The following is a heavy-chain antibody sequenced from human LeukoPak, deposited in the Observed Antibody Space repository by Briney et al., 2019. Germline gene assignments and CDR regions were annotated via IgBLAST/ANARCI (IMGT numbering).Heavy chain of an antibody. J-gene: IGHJ4*02. D-gene: IGHD2-2*01. CDR2: INTDSSDI. Sequence: GGSLRLSFAASGFTFSRFAMTWVRQAPGKGLEWVSYINTDSSDIHYADSVKGRFTISRDNARNTLFLQLSSLRAEDSAVYYCARDTFQPGLIDSWGQGTLVTVSS. V-gene: IGHV3-21*05. CDR3: ARDTFQPGLIDS. CDR1: GFTFSRFA.